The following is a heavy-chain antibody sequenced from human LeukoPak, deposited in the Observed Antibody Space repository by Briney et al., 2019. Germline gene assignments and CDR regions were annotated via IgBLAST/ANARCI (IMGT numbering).Heavy chain of an antibody. CDR1: GGFISSYY. D-gene: IGHD6-13*01. CDR3: ARDLAALGSGLDP. V-gene: IGHV4-59*12. Sequence: SETLSLTCTVSGGFISSYYWSWIRQPPGKGLEWIGYIFYSGSTNYNPSLKSRVTISVDNSNTQFSLKLSSVTAADTAVYYCARDLAALGSGLDPWGQGILVTVSS. CDR2: IFYSGST. J-gene: IGHJ5*02.